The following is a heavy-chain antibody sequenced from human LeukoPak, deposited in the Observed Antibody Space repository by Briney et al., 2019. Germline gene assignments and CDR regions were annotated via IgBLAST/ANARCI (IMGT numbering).Heavy chain of an antibody. V-gene: IGHV3-30-3*01. CDR3: AKDREYSGSYRPGPTRYYYGMDV. J-gene: IGHJ6*02. D-gene: IGHD1-26*01. CDR2: ISYDGSNR. Sequence: PGGSLRLSCAASGFTFSSYAMHWVRQAPGKGLEWVAVISYDGSNRYYADSVKGRFTISRDNSKNTLYLQMNSLRAEDTAVFYCAKDREYSGSYRPGPTRYYYGMDVWGQGTTVTVSS. CDR1: GFTFSSYA.